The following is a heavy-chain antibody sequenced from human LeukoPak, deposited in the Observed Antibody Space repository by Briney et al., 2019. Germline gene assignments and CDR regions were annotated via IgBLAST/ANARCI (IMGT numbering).Heavy chain of an antibody. Sequence: PSETLCLTCTVSGGSISSYDWNWIRQPAGKGLEWIGRIYTSGSTNYDPSLKSRVTMSVDTSKNQFSLKLSSVTAADTAVYYCARVVWSSSWDDAFDIWGQGTMVTVSS. V-gene: IGHV4-4*07. CDR2: IYTSGST. J-gene: IGHJ3*02. D-gene: IGHD6-13*01. CDR3: ARVVWSSSWDDAFDI. CDR1: GGSISSYD.